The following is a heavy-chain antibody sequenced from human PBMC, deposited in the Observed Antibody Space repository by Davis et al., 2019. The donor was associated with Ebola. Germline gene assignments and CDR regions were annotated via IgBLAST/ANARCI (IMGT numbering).Heavy chain of an antibody. CDR2: ISYDGSYK. D-gene: IGHD3-9*01. CDR1: GFSFSRYA. J-gene: IGHJ4*02. V-gene: IGHV3-30*04. Sequence: PGGSLRLSCAASGFSFSRYAMHWVRQAPGKGLEWVAVISYDGSYKYYADSVKGRFTISRDNAKNSLYLQMNSLRAEDTAVNYCAKVLTLNFDYWGQGTLVTVSS. CDR3: AKVLTLNFDY.